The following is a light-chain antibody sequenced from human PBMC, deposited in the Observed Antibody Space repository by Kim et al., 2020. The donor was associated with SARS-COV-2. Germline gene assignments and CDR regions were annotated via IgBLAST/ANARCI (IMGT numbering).Light chain of an antibody. J-gene: IGLJ1*01. CDR3: QSADSSGTYYV. Sequence: PGQTARITCSGEALPKQYAYWYQQKPGQAPVLVIYKDSERPSGIHERFSGSSSGTTVTLTISGVQAEDEADYYCQSADSSGTYYVFGTGTKVTVL. CDR2: KDS. V-gene: IGLV3-25*03. CDR1: ALPKQY.